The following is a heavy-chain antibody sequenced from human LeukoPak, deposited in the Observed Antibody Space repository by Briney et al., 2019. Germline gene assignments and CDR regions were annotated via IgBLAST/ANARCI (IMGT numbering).Heavy chain of an antibody. Sequence: GGSLRLSCAASGFTFSDYYMSWVRQAPGKGLEWVSVIYSGGSTYYADSVKGRFTISRDNSKNTLYLQMNSLRAEDTAVYYCASITVTTGLPYYYYGMDVWGQGTTVTVSS. D-gene: IGHD4-17*01. CDR3: ASITVTTGLPYYYYGMDV. CDR2: IYSGGST. V-gene: IGHV3-66*01. J-gene: IGHJ6*02. CDR1: GFTFSDYY.